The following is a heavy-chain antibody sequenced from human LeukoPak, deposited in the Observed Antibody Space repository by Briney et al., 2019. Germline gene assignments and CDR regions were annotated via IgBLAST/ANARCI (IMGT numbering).Heavy chain of an antibody. CDR2: ISWNSGSI. D-gene: IGHD5-18*01. Sequence: GRSLRLSCAASGFTFDDYAMHWVRQAPGKGLEWVSGISWNSGSIGYADSVKGRFTISRDNAKNSLYLQMSSLRAEDMALYYCARVPLGYSYGVDDYYMDVWGKGTTVTVSS. CDR3: ARVPLGYSYGVDDYYMDV. J-gene: IGHJ6*03. V-gene: IGHV3-9*03. CDR1: GFTFDDYA.